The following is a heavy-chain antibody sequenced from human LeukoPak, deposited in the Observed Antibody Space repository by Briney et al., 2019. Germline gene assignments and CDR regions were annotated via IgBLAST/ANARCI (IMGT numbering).Heavy chain of an antibody. CDR2: LYYSGST. V-gene: IGHV4-39*07. CDR3: AREDYDYVWGTNYFDY. Sequence: SETLSLTCTVSGGSMSSSTYYWGWIRQPPGKGLEWIGSLYYSGSTYDNPSLKSRVTISVDTSKNQFSLKLSSVTAADTAVYYCAREDYDYVWGTNYFDYWGQGTLVTVSS. D-gene: IGHD3-16*01. CDR1: GGSMSSSTYY. J-gene: IGHJ4*02.